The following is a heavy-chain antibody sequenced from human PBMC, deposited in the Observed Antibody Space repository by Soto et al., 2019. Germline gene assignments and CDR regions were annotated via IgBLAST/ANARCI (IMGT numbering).Heavy chain of an antibody. CDR2: ITDNGSST. CDR1: GFTFSTYA. J-gene: IGHJ4*01. V-gene: IGHV3-64D*06. D-gene: IGHD3-22*01. CDR3: VKPPAYYYDSRTYFFDY. Sequence: SLRLSCSASGFTFSTYALHWVRQTPGRGLEYVSAITDNGSSTYYADSVKGRFTISRDNSKNTLYLHMSSLRAEDTAVYYCVKPPAYYYDSRTYFFDYWGRGTLVTVSS.